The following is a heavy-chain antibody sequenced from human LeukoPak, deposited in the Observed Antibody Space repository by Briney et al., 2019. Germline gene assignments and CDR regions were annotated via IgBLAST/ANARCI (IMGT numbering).Heavy chain of an antibody. V-gene: IGHV3-23*01. J-gene: IGHJ6*02. CDR2: ISASGSAT. D-gene: IGHD3-3*01. CDR1: GFIFSNYG. Sequence: GGSLRLSCAASGFIFSNYGMNWVRQAPGKGLEWVAAISASGSATSYADSVRGRFTISRDNSKSTTYLQMNSLRAEDTAVYYCARPHPRTVFGVFSYYYGTDVWGQGTTVTVSS. CDR3: ARPHPRTVFGVFSYYYGTDV.